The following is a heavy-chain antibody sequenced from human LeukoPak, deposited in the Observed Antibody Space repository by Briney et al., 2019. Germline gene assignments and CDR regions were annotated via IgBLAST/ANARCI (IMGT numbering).Heavy chain of an antibody. CDR2: IKQDGSEK. D-gene: IGHD6-19*01. CDR1: GFTFSNYR. V-gene: IGHV3-7*01. Sequence: GGSLRLSCAASGFTFSNYRMNWVRQAPGKGLEWVANIKQDGSEKYYVDSVKGRFTISRDNAKNSLYLQMNSLRAEDTAVYYCARPNSSGWYYYYYMDVWGKGTTVTVSS. CDR3: ARPNSSGWYYYYYMDV. J-gene: IGHJ6*03.